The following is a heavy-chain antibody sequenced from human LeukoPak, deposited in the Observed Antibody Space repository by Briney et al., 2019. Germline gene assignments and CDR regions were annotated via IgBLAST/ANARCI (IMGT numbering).Heavy chain of an antibody. CDR1: GFTVSSNY. CDR3: AXXSPXXVVVPXVXAFDI. D-gene: IGHD2-2*01. Sequence: GGSLRLSCAVSGFTVSSNYMSWVRQAPGKELEWVSVIYSGGSTYYADSVKGRFTISRDNSKNTLYLQMNSLRAEDTAVYYCAXXSPXXVVVPXVXAFDIWGQGTMVTVSS. CDR2: IYSGGST. J-gene: IGHJ3*02. V-gene: IGHV3-53*05.